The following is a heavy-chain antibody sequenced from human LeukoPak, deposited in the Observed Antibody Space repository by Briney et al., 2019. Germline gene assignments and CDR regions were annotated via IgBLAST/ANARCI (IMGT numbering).Heavy chain of an antibody. J-gene: IGHJ4*02. CDR1: GFTFRNYG. CDR3: AKHSRDGYNYFDY. Sequence: GGSLRLSCAAPGFTFRNYGMHWVRQAPGKGLEWVAVISYDGSNKYYADSVKGRFTISRDNSKNTLYLQMNSLRAEDTAVYYCAKHSRDGYNYFDYWGQGTLVTVSS. V-gene: IGHV3-30*18. CDR2: ISYDGSNK. D-gene: IGHD3-22*01.